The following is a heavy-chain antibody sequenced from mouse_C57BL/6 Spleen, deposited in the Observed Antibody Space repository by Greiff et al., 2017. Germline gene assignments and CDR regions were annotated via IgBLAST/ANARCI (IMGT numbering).Heavy chain of an antibody. CDR2: INPSNGGT. Sequence: QVQLQQPGTELVKPGASVKLSCKASGYTFTSYWMHWVKQRPGQGLEWIGNINPSNGGTNYNAKFKSKATLTVDKSSSTAYMQLSSLTSEDSAVYYCARNDGYYDWYFDGWGTGTTVTVSS. D-gene: IGHD2-3*01. CDR3: ARNDGYYDWYFDG. J-gene: IGHJ1*03. V-gene: IGHV1-53*01. CDR1: GYTFTSYW.